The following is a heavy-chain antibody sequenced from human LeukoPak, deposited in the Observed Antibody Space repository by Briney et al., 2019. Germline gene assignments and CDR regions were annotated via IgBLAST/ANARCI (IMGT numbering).Heavy chain of an antibody. J-gene: IGHJ4*02. CDR1: GFTFSAYA. CDR2: ISGSGTTI. CDR3: ARVGNFDY. V-gene: IGHV3-48*03. Sequence: GGSLRLSCEASGFTFSAYAMNWVRQAPGKGLEWVSYISGSGTTIYYADSVMGRFTISRDNAKNSLYPHMNSLRAEDTAVYYCARVGNFDYWGQGTLVTVSS.